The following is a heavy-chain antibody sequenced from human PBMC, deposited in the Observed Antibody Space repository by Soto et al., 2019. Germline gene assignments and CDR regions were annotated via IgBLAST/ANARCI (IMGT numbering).Heavy chain of an antibody. J-gene: IGHJ3*02. V-gene: IGHV1-69*13. D-gene: IGHD4-17*01. CDR2: IIPIFGTA. Sequence: SVKGCSKASGANFSRYAMSLVRQAPGQGLEWMGGIIPIFGTANYAQKFQGRVTITAAESTSTAYMELSSLRSEDTAVYYCARDKDYGDYEGAFDIWGQGTMDTVSS. CDR3: ARDKDYGDYEGAFDI. CDR1: GANFSRYA.